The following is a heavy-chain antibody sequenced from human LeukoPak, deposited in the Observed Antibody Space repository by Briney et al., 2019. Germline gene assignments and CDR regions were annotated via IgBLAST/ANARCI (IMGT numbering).Heavy chain of an antibody. CDR1: GVSISSYY. D-gene: IGHD4-17*01. V-gene: IGHV4-59*08. CDR3: ARLSLTTVTTLNDYYYYGMDV. CDR2: IYYSGST. Sequence: SETLSLTCTVSGVSISSYYWSWIRQPPGKGLEWIGYIYYSGSTNYNPSLKSRVTISVDTSKNQFSLKLSLVTAADTAVYYCARLSLTTVTTLNDYYYYGMDVWGQGTTVTVSS. J-gene: IGHJ6*02.